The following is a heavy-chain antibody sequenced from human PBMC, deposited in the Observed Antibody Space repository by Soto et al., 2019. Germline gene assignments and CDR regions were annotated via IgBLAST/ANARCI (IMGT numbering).Heavy chain of an antibody. CDR3: ARRGSGSYSDY. CDR2: IYYSGST. J-gene: IGHJ4*02. D-gene: IGHD3-10*01. V-gene: IGHV4-39*01. Sequence: QLQLQELGPGLVKPSETLSLTCTVSGGSISSSSYYWGWIRQPPGKGLEWIGSIYYSGSTYYNPSLKSRVSISVDTSKSQFSLRLSSVTAADTAVYYCARRGSGSYSDYWGQGTLVTVSS. CDR1: GGSISSSSYY.